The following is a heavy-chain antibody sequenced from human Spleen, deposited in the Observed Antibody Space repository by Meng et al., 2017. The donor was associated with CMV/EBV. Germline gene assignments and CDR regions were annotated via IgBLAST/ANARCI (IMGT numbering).Heavy chain of an antibody. V-gene: IGHV1-2*02. CDR3: ARDPEIVVVPAAYYYGMDV. CDR1: GYTFTGYY. CDR2: INPNSGGT. D-gene: IGHD2-2*01. Sequence: ASVKVSCKASGYTFTGYYMHWVRQAPGQGLEWMGWINPNSGGTNYAQKFQGRVTMTRDTSISTVYMELSSLRSEDTAVYYCARDPEIVVVPAAYYYGMDVWGQGTTVTVSS. J-gene: IGHJ6*02.